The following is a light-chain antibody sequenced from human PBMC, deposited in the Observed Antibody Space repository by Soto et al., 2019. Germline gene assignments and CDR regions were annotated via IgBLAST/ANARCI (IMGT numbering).Light chain of an antibody. V-gene: IGKV3-20*01. CDR2: STS. J-gene: IGKJ5*01. CDR3: QQSSSSPIT. Sequence: EIVLTQSPGTQSLSPGERATLSCRASQSVGDTYLAWYQQKPGQAPRLLMYSTSIRATGIPDRFSGSGSGTDFTLTISRLEAEDFAVYYCQQSSSSPITFGQGTRLEIK. CDR1: QSVGDTY.